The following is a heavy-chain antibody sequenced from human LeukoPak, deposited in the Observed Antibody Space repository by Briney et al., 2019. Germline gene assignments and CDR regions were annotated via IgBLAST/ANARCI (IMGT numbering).Heavy chain of an antibody. V-gene: IGHV1-24*01. CDR2: FDPEDGEP. CDR1: GYTLTELS. Sequence: ASVKVSCKVSGYTLTELSMHWVRQAPGKGLEWMGGFDPEDGEPIYAQKFQGRVTMTEDTSTDTAYMELSSLRSEDTAVYYCAAAAGTRVLYNYWGQGTLVTVSS. CDR3: AAAAGTRVLYNY. D-gene: IGHD6-13*01. J-gene: IGHJ4*02.